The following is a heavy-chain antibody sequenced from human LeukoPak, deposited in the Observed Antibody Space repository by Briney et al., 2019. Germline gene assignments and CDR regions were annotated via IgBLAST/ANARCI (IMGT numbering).Heavy chain of an antibody. CDR1: GGSISSGDYY. Sequence: SQTLSLTRTVSGGSISSGDYYWSWIRQPPGTGLEWIGYIYYSGSTYYNPSLKSRVTISVDTSKNQFSLKLSSVTAADTAVYYCASEMYYYDSSGYPSSEYFQHWGKGTLVTVSS. CDR2: IYYSGST. J-gene: IGHJ1*01. V-gene: IGHV4-30-4*01. CDR3: ASEMYYYDSSGYPSSEYFQH. D-gene: IGHD3-22*01.